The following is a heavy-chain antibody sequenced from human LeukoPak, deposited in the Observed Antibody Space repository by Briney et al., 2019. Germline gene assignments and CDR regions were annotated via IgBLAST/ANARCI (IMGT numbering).Heavy chain of an antibody. J-gene: IGHJ4*02. Sequence: GGSLRLSCAASGFTFSSYAMSWVRQAPGKGLEWVSAISGSGGSTYYADSVKGRFTISRDNSKNSLYLQMNSLRAEDTALYYCARDRNTVMTKSSFFDYWGQGTLVTVSS. CDR1: GFTFSSYA. CDR3: ARDRNTVMTKSSFFDY. V-gene: IGHV3-23*01. D-gene: IGHD4-17*01. CDR2: ISGSGGST.